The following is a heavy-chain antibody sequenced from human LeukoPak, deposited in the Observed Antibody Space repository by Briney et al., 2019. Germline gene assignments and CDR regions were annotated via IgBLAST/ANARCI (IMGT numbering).Heavy chain of an antibody. J-gene: IGHJ5*02. D-gene: IGHD2-2*01. V-gene: IGHV3-53*01. Sequence: PGGSLRLSCAASGFTVSSNYMSWVRQAPGKGLEWVSVIYSGGSTYYADSVKGRFTISRDNSKNTLYLQMNSLRAEDTAVYYCAREGGYCTNTSCSLEWFDPWGQGTLVTVSS. CDR1: GFTVSSNY. CDR3: AREGGYCTNTSCSLEWFDP. CDR2: IYSGGST.